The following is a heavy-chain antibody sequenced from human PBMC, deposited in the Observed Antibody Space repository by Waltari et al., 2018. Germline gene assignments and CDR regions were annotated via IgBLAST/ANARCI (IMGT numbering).Heavy chain of an antibody. CDR3: ARVKAVGATPFDY. CDR2: ISSSSSTI. CDR1: GFTFSSYS. Sequence: EVQLVESGGGLVQPGGSLRLSCAASGFTFSSYSMNWVRQAPGKGLEWVSYISSSSSTIYYADSVKGRFTISRDNAKNSLYLQMNSLRAEDTAVYYCARVKAVGATPFDYWGQGTLVIVSS. J-gene: IGHJ4*02. V-gene: IGHV3-48*01. D-gene: IGHD1-26*01.